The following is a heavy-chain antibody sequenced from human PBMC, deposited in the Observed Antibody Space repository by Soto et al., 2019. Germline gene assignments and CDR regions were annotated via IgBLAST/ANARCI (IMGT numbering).Heavy chain of an antibody. Sequence: EVQLLESGGDLAQPGGSLRLSCAASEFTFSDYARPWVRQPPGKGLEWVSAISVSGGNTYYADSVKGRFTISRDNSRNTLYLEMNSLRAEDTAVYYCAKDRYGQVADYVDYWGLGTLVTVSS. D-gene: IGHD6-19*01. V-gene: IGHV3-23*01. J-gene: IGHJ4*02. CDR2: ISVSGGNT. CDR3: AKDRYGQVADYVDY. CDR1: EFTFSDYA.